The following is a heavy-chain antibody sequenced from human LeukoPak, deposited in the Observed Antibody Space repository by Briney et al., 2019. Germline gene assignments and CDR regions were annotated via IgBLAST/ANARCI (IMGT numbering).Heavy chain of an antibody. CDR3: ARVHYDILTGYYTGSSHYWYFDL. CDR1: GYTFTSYG. Sequence: AASVKVSCKASGYTFTSYGISWVRQAPGQGLEWMGWISAYNGNTNYAQKLQGRVTMTTDTSTSTAYMELRSLRSDDTAVYYCARVHYDILTGYYTGSSHYWYFDLWGRGTLVTVSS. CDR2: ISAYNGNT. V-gene: IGHV1-18*01. D-gene: IGHD3-9*01. J-gene: IGHJ2*01.